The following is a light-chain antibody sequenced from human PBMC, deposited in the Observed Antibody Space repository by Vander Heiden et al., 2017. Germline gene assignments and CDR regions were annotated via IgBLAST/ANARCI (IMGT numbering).Light chain of an antibody. J-gene: IGKJ2*03. CDR3: RRALQTPSS. CDR1: QSLLHSNGYNY. V-gene: IGKV2-28*01. CDR2: LGS. Sequence: DIVMTQSPLSLPVTPGEPASISCRSSQSLLHSNGYNYLDWYLQKPGQSPQLLIYLGSNRASGVPDRFSGSGSGTDFTLKISRVEAEDVGVYYCRRALQTPSSFRPGTKLEIK.